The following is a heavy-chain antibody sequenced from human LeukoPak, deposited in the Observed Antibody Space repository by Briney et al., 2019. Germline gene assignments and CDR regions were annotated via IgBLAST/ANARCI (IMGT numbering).Heavy chain of an antibody. CDR2: IYYSGST. CDR3: ARRPGRQQLVLDYYYYYMDV. J-gene: IGHJ6*03. Sequence: SETLSLTCTVSGGSISSSSYCWGWIRQPPGKGLEWIGSIYYSGSTYYNPSLKSRITISVDTSQNQFSLKLTSVTAADTAVYYCARRPGRQQLVLDYYYYYMDVWGKGTTVTVSS. V-gene: IGHV4-39*01. CDR1: GGSISSSSYC. D-gene: IGHD6-13*01.